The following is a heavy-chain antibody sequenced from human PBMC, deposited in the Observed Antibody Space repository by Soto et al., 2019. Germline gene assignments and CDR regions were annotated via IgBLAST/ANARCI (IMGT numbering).Heavy chain of an antibody. CDR3: AEDGIRGLCTVSAFLLNRSSDL. D-gene: IGHD2-15*01. J-gene: IGHJ2*01. Sequence: DKGLEWVAVIWYDGSNKYYADSVKGRFTISRDNSKNTLYLQMNSLRAEDTVFFFQAEDGIRGLCTVSAFLLNRSSDL. CDR2: IWYDGSNK. V-gene: IGHV3-33*01.